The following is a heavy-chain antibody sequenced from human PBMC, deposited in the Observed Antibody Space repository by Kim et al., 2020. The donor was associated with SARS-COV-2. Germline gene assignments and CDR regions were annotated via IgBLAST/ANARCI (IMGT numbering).Heavy chain of an antibody. D-gene: IGHD6-19*01. J-gene: IGHJ5*02. CDR1: GGSFSAYY. CDR2: INHSGTT. CDR3: ARGQSNRGQYSSGWYGRWYLWFDP. Sequence: SETLSLTCAVYGGSFSAYYWSWIRQPPGKGLEWIGEINHSGTTNYYPSLKSRVTISVDTSKNQFSLKLTSVTAADTAVYYCARGQSNRGQYSSGWYGRWYLWFDPWGQGTLVTVSS. V-gene: IGHV4-34*01.